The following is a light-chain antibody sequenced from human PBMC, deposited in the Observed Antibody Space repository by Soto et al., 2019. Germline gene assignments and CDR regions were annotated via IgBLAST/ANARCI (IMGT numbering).Light chain of an antibody. J-gene: IGKJ2*01. CDR1: QSFSSSY. CDR2: GAY. CDR3: QEYGRSPFT. Sequence: EIVLTQSPGALSLSPGERATLSCRASQSFSSSYLAWYQQKPGQAPRLLIYGAYSRATGSPDRFRGSESGTDFTLSISRVEPEDFAVYYWQEYGRSPFTFGQGTKLEMK. V-gene: IGKV3-20*01.